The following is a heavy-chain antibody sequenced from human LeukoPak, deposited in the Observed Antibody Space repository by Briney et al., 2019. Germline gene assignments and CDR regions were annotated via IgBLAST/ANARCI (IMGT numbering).Heavy chain of an antibody. J-gene: IGHJ4*02. CDR3: GYTNNFYH. CDR2: IKTDGREK. V-gene: IGHV3-7*01. Sequence: GGSLRLSCVASGLTFSGQWLSWVRQAPGQGLEWVANIKTDGREKYYVDSVKGRFTISRDDGQNSLSLHMNTVRAEDTAVYYCGYTNNFYHWGQGALVVVSA. CDR1: GLTFSGQW. D-gene: IGHD3-16*02.